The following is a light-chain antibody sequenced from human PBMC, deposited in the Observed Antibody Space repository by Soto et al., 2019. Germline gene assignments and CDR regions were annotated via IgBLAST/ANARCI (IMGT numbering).Light chain of an antibody. Sequence: QAVVTQEPSFSVSPGGTVTLTCGLRSGSVSSAYYPSWYQQTPGQAPRTLIYSTNSRSSGVPDRFSGSILGNNAALTITGAQADDQADYSCALYLGSGIWVFGGGTKVTVL. CDR1: SGSVSSAYY. CDR3: ALYLGSGIWV. J-gene: IGLJ3*02. V-gene: IGLV8-61*01. CDR2: STN.